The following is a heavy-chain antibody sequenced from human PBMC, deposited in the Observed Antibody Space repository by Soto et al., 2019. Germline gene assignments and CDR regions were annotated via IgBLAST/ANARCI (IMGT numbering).Heavy chain of an antibody. CDR2: INHSGST. Sequence: PSETLSLTCAVYGGSFIGYYWIFIRHPPSKGLEWIVEINHSGSTNYNPTLKSRVTISVDTSKNQFSLKLSSVTAADTALYYCARGRNTMVRGVINYFDYWGQGTLVTVSS. J-gene: IGHJ4*02. D-gene: IGHD3-10*01. V-gene: IGHV4-34*01. CDR3: ARGRNTMVRGVINYFDY. CDR1: GGSFIGYY.